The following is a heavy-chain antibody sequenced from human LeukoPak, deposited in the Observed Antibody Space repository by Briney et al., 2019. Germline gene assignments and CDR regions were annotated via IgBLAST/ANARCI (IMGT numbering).Heavy chain of an antibody. CDR2: ISSSSSYI. D-gene: IGHD3-22*01. V-gene: IGHV3-21*01. CDR3: ARDSFWWYDSSRYYRNWFDP. J-gene: IGHJ5*02. Sequence: GGSLRLSCAASGFTFSSYSMNWVRQAPGKGLEWVSSISSSSSYIYYADSVKGRFTISRDNAKNSLYLQMNSLRAEDTAVYYFARDSFWWYDSSRYYRNWFDPWGQGTLVTVSS. CDR1: GFTFSSYS.